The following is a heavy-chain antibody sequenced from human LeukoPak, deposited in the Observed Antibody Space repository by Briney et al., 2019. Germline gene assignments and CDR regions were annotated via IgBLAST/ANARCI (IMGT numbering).Heavy chain of an antibody. Sequence: GGSLRLSCAASGFPFSSHAMSWVRQPPGKGLEWVSAISNGNTYYADSVRGRFTISRDDSKNMVYLQMNSLRVEDTARYYCVREAGYCASVCLKSNWFDPWGQGTLVTVSS. CDR1: GFPFSSHA. CDR3: VREAGYCASVCLKSNWFDP. D-gene: IGHD2-21*02. V-gene: IGHV3-23*01. J-gene: IGHJ5*02. CDR2: ISNGNT.